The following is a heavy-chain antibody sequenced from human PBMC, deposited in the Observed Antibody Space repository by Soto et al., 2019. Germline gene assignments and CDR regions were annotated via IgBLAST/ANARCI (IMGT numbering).Heavy chain of an antibody. V-gene: IGHV4-39*01. J-gene: IGHJ6*03. CDR1: GGSISSSSYY. Sequence: SETLSLTCTVSGGSISSSSYYWGWIRQPPGKGLEWIGSIYYSGSTYYNPSLKSRVTISVNTSKNQFSLKLSSVTAADTAVYYCARHERPSEVLYYYYYMDVWGKGTTVTVSS. CDR3: ARHERPSEVLYYYYYMDV. D-gene: IGHD1-1*01. CDR2: IYYSGST.